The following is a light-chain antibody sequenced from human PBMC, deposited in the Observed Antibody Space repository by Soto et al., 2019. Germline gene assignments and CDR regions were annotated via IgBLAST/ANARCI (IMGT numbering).Light chain of an antibody. CDR3: QQYYSPWT. Sequence: DIVMTQSPDSLAVSLGERATINCKSSQSVLHSSNNKNYLAWYQQKPGQPPKLLIYSASTRESGVPDRFSGSVSGTDFTLSISSLQAEDVAVYYCQQYYSPWTFGQGTKVEIK. V-gene: IGKV4-1*01. J-gene: IGKJ1*01. CDR1: QSVLHSSNNKNY. CDR2: SAS.